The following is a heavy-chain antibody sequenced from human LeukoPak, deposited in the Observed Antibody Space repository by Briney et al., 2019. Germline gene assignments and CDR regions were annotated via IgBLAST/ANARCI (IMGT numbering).Heavy chain of an antibody. CDR3: ARVEVDYYGSGSLYYFDY. CDR1: GGTFSSYA. CDR2: IIPILGIA. V-gene: IGHV1-69*04. D-gene: IGHD3-10*01. J-gene: IGHJ4*02. Sequence: SVKVSCKASGGTFSSYAISWVRQAPGQGLEWMGRIIPILGIANYAQKFQGRVTITADKSTSTAYMELSSLRSEDTAVYYCARVEVDYYGSGSLYYFDYWGQGTLVTVSS.